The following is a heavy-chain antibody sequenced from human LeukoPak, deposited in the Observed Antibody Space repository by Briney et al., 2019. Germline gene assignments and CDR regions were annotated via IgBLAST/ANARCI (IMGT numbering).Heavy chain of an antibody. D-gene: IGHD3-10*01. CDR3: AKDPASFYYGSGSFEYYFDY. CDR2: ISGSGGST. CDR1: GFTFSSYA. V-gene: IGHV3-23*01. J-gene: IGHJ4*02. Sequence: GGSLRLSSAASGFTFSSYAMSWVRQAPGKGLDGVSAISGSGGSTNYADSGKGRLSISRDDSKNTLYLKMNSLRAEDPAVYYCAKDPASFYYGSGSFEYYFDYWGQGTLVTVSS.